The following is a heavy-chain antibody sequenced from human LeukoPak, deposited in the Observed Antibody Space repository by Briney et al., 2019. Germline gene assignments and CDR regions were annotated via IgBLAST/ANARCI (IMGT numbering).Heavy chain of an antibody. CDR2: ISSSSSYI. D-gene: IGHD1-1*01. J-gene: IGHJ3*02. CDR3: ARVSWNGGAFDI. Sequence: GGSLRLSCAASGFTFSSYSMNWVRQAPGKGLEWVSSISSSSSYIYYADSVKGRFTISRDNAKNSLYPQMNSLRAEDTAVYYCARVSWNGGAFDIWGQGTMVTVSS. CDR1: GFTFSSYS. V-gene: IGHV3-21*01.